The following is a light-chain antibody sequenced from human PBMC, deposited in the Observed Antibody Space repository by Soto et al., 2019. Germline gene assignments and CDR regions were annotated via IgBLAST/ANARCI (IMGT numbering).Light chain of an antibody. CDR1: QSIRSS. J-gene: IGKJ2*01. Sequence: EIVMTQSPATLSVSPGERATLSCRASQSIRSSLGWYQLKPGQAPRLLIYGASTRATGIPARFSGSGSGTELTLTMSSLQSEDFVVYYCQQYNDWRYTFGQGTKLQIK. V-gene: IGKV3-15*01. CDR2: GAS. CDR3: QQYNDWRYT.